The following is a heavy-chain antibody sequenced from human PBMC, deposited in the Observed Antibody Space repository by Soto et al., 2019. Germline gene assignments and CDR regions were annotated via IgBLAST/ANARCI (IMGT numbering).Heavy chain of an antibody. J-gene: IGHJ4*02. CDR1: GGTFSTQA. CDR2: IIPIFGSR. V-gene: IGHV1-69*01. CDR3: AREGRIVGATTHFDY. Sequence: QVQLVQSGPEVKKPGTSVKVSCKASGGTFSTQAINWVRQAPGQGLEWMGGIIPIFGSRNYAHKFRGRLTTTADESTTTADREPSSLRSEATAVYYCAREGRIVGATTHFDYWGQGTLVTVSS. D-gene: IGHD1-26*01.